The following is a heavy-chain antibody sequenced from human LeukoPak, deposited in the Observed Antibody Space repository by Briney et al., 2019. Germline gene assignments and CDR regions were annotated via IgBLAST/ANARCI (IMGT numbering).Heavy chain of an antibody. CDR3: ARDPYYYDSRSFAAFDI. D-gene: IGHD3-10*01. CDR2: IKEDGSKT. CDR1: AFTFSNYY. V-gene: IGHV3-7*01. Sequence: GGSLRLSCAASAFTFSNYYMTWVRQAPGKGLEWVANIKEDGSKTYYVDSVKGRFTISRDNAKNSLYLQMNSLRADDTAVYYCARDPYYYDSRSFAAFDIWGQGTMVTVSS. J-gene: IGHJ3*02.